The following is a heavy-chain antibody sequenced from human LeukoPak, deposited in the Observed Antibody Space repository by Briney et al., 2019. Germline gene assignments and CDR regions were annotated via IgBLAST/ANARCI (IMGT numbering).Heavy chain of an antibody. CDR1: GYTFTSYY. Sequence: ASVKVSCKASGYTFTSYYMHWVRQAPGQGLEWMGVINPSGGSTSYAQKFQGRVTMTRDTSTSTVYMELSSLRSEDTAVYYCARDPFTPQDGSSGYYNNYWGQGTLVTVSS. J-gene: IGHJ4*02. CDR3: ARDPFTPQDGSSGYYNNY. V-gene: IGHV1-46*01. D-gene: IGHD3-22*01. CDR2: INPSGGST.